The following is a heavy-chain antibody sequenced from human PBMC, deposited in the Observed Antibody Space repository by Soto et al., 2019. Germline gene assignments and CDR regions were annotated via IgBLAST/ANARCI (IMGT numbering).Heavy chain of an antibody. CDR1: GFTFSSYA. CDR3: AKVTSGYSGYEALPSRIYYYYYGMDV. D-gene: IGHD5-12*01. CDR2: ISGSGGST. V-gene: IGHV3-23*01. Sequence: PGGSLRLSCAASGFTFSSYAMSWVRQAPGKGLEWVSAISGSGGSTYYADSVKGRFTISRDNSKNTLYLQMNSLRAEDTAVYYCAKVTSGYSGYEALPSRIYYYYYGMDVWGQGTTVTVSS. J-gene: IGHJ6*02.